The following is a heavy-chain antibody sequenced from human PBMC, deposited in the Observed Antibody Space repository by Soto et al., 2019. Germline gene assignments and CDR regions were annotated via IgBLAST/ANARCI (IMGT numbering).Heavy chain of an antibody. CDR3: ARDSVGSGYD. V-gene: IGHV4-59*01. CDR2: IYYSGYT. CDR1: GGSMSSYY. J-gene: IGHJ4*02. D-gene: IGHD5-12*01. Sequence: QVQLQESGPGLVKPSETLSLTCAVSGGSMSSYYWSWIRQPPGKRPEWNGYIYYSGYTNYNPSLKSRVTISVDTSKNQFSLKLSSVTAADTAVYYCARDSVGSGYDWGQGTLVTVSS.